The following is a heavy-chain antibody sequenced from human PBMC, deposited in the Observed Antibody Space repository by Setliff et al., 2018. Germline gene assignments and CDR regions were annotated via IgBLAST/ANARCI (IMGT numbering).Heavy chain of an antibody. Sequence: GGSLRLSCAASGFTFTNYAMTWVRQAPGKGLQWVSAISGSGGSTYYADSVKGRFTISRDNSKNTLYLQMNSLRAEDTAVYYCARDKLRFLENWFDPWGQGTLVTASS. J-gene: IGHJ5*02. CDR3: ARDKLRFLENWFDP. V-gene: IGHV3-23*01. D-gene: IGHD3-3*01. CDR2: ISGSGGST. CDR1: GFTFTNYA.